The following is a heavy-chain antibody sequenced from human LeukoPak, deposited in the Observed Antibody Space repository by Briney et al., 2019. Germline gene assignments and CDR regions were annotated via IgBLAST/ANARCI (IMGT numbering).Heavy chain of an antibody. CDR3: ARGRYYYDTPAASFDY. V-gene: IGHV4-59*01. Sequence: SETLSLTCTVSGGSISSYYWSWIRQPPGKGLEWIGDIYYSGSTNYNPPLKSRVTISVDTSKNTFSLKLSSVTAADPAVYYCARGRYYYDTPAASFDYWGQGTLVTVSS. CDR2: IYYSGST. CDR1: GGSISSYY. J-gene: IGHJ4*02. D-gene: IGHD3-22*01.